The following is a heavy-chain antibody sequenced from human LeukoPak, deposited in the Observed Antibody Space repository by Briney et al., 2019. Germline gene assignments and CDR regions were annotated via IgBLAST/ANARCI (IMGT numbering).Heavy chain of an antibody. CDR3: TTSFPPGQYYYDSSGSFLGDAYDI. D-gene: IGHD3-22*01. V-gene: IGHV3-30*02. CDR2: IRFDGNNR. CDR1: GFTFSTFA. J-gene: IGHJ3*02. Sequence: GGSLRLSCAASGFTFSTFAMIWVRQPPGKGLEWVAFIRFDGNNRYYADSVKGRFTISRDNSRNTLYLQMTSLRAEDTAVYYCTTSFPPGQYYYDSSGSFLGDAYDIWGQGTMVTVSS.